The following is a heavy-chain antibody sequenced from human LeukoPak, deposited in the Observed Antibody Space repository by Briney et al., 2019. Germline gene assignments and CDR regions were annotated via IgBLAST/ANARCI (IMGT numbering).Heavy chain of an antibody. V-gene: IGHV3-7*01. CDR3: ARDGEMPTIYFDY. D-gene: IGHD5-24*01. J-gene: IGHJ4*02. CDR1: GFTFSSHW. CDR2: IKQDGSET. Sequence: PGGSLRLSXAVSGFTFSSHWMSWVRQAPGKGLEWVANIKQDGSETYYVDSVKGRFTISRDNAKNSLFLQMNSLRAEDTAVYYCARDGEMPTIYFDYWGQGTLVTVSS.